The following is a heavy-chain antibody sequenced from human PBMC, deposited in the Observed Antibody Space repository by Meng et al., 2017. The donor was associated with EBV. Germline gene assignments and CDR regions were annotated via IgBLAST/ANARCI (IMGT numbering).Heavy chain of an antibody. Sequence: QVQLGQVGDEVKEPGVSVKVSCKVSGGTFSSYAISWVRQAPGQGLEWMGGIIPIFGTANYAQKFQGRVTITADKSTSTAYMELSSLRSEDTAVYYCARAEIAAAGRLDYWGQGTLVTVSS. J-gene: IGHJ4*02. CDR2: IIPIFGTA. V-gene: IGHV1-69*06. CDR1: GGTFSSYA. D-gene: IGHD6-13*01. CDR3: ARAEIAAAGRLDY.